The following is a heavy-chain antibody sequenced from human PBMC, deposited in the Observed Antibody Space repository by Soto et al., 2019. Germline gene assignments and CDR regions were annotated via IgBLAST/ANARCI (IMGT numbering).Heavy chain of an antibody. CDR3: ARDRTFNFYYGMDV. J-gene: IGHJ6*02. V-gene: IGHV3-23*01. CDR2: ISGSGVST. Sequence: GGSLRLSCAASGFTFKDFAMSWVRLAPGRGLEWVSGISGSGVSTYYAASVKGRFTISRDNSRITVYLQMNSLRDEDTAIYYCARDRTFNFYYGMDVWGQGTTVTVSS. CDR1: GFTFKDFA.